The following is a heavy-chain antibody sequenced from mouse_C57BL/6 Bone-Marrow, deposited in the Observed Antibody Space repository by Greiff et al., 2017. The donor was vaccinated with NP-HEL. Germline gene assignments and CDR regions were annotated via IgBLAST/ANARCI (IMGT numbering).Heavy chain of an antibody. CDR3: ARLYGNYLLYYYAMDY. V-gene: IGHV1-80*01. J-gene: IGHJ4*01. D-gene: IGHD2-10*02. CDR1: GYAFSSYW. Sequence: QVHVKQSGAELVKPGASVKISCKASGYAFSSYWMNWVKQRPGKGLEWIGQIYPGDGDTNYNGKFKGKATLTADKSSSTAYMQLSSLTSEDSAVYFCARLYGNYLLYYYAMDYWGQGTSVTVSS. CDR2: IYPGDGDT.